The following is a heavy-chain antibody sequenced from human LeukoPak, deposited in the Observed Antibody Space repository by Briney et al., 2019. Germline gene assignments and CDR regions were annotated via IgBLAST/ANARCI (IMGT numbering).Heavy chain of an antibody. CDR3: ARAGRLKPLNWFDP. V-gene: IGHV3-23*01. CDR1: GFTFSSYA. J-gene: IGHJ5*02. D-gene: IGHD6-19*01. Sequence: PGGSLRLSCAASGFTFSSYAMSWVRQAPGKGLEWVSAISGSGGSTYYADSVKGRFTISRDNSKNTLYLQMNSLRSEDTAVYYCARAGRLKPLNWFDPWGQGTLVTVSS. CDR2: ISGSGGST.